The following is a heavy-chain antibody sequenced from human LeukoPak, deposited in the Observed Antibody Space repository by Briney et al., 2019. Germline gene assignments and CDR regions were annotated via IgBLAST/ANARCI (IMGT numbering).Heavy chain of an antibody. Sequence: SGTLSLTCAVSGGSISSDNWWTWLRQPPGKGLEWIGQIYHSGSTNYSPSLKSRVTISVDKPKNHLSLKLSSVTAADTAIYYCARDLADSGGYYFDYWGQGTLVTVSS. J-gene: IGHJ4*02. CDR2: IYHSGST. CDR1: GGSISSDNW. V-gene: IGHV4-4*02. D-gene: IGHD3-22*01. CDR3: ARDLADSGGYYFDY.